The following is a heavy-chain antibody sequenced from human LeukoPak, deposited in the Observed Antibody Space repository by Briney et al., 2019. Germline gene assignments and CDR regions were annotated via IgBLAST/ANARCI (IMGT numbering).Heavy chain of an antibody. CDR2: IFHTGNT. J-gene: IGHJ4*02. CDR3: ASLSYGLDS. V-gene: IGHV4-4*02. D-gene: IGHD3-16*01. CDR1: GDSITSRNW. Sequence: PSGTLSLTCAVSGDSITSRNWWTWVRQSPGKGLEWIGEIFHTGNTNYNPSLQSRLTMSVDKSKKQFSLHLNSVTAADTAFYYCASLSYGLDSWGQGTLVTVSS.